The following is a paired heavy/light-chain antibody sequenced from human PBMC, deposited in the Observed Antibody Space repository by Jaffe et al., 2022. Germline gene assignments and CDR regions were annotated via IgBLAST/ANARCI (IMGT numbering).Heavy chain of an antibody. CDR2: IYWDDDK. CDR1: GFSLTTSGVG. CDR3: AHPYGDNLLYFDF. J-gene: IGHJ4*02. Sequence: QITLKESGPMLVRPTQTLTLTCTFSGFSLTTSGVGVGWIRQPPGKALEWLALIYWDDDKRYNPSLKSRLTITKGTSKNQVVLTMTNMDPVDTATYYCAHPYGDNLLYFDFWGQGTLVTVSS. D-gene: IGHD4-17*01. V-gene: IGHV2-5*02.
Light chain of an antibody. V-gene: IGKV1-12*01. Sequence: DIQMTQSPSSVSASVGDRVTITCRASQDISSWLAWYQQKPGKAPKLLIYAASSLQSDVPSRFSGSGSGTDFTLTISNLQPEDFATYYCQQASSFQLTFGGGTKVEIK. CDR1: QDISSW. CDR3: QQASSFQLT. J-gene: IGKJ4*01. CDR2: AAS.